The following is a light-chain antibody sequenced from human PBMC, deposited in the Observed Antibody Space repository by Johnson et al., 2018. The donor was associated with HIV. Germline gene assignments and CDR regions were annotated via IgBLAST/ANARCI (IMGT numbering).Light chain of an antibody. J-gene: IGLJ1*01. CDR1: SSNIGNNY. CDR3: GTWDSSLSAHYV. Sequence: QSVLTQPPSVSAAPGQKVTISCSGSSSNIGNNYVSWYQQLPGTAPKLLIYDNNKRPSGFPDRFSGSKCGTSATLGITGLQTGDEADYYCGTWDSSLSAHYVFGTGTKVNVL. V-gene: IGLV1-51*02. CDR2: DNN.